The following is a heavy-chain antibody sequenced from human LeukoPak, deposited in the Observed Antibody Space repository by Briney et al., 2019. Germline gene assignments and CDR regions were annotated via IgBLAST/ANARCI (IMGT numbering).Heavy chain of an antibody. J-gene: IGHJ5*02. D-gene: IGHD1-7*01. V-gene: IGHV3-23*01. CDR3: ARGATDTTRWFDP. CDR2: ISGSGDNT. CDR1: GFTFSSYA. Sequence: GGSLRLSCAASGFTFSSYAMNWVRQAPGKGLEWVSAISGSGDNTYYADSVKGRFTTSRDNSKNTLYLQMNSLRADDTATYYCARGATDTTRWFDPWGQGTLVTVSS.